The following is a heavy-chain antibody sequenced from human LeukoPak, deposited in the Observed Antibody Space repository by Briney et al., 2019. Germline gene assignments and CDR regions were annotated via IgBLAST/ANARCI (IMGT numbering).Heavy chain of an antibody. CDR2: INHSGST. CDR1: GGSFSGYY. CDR3: ARRVSYIVVVPAALYFDY. Sequence: PSETLSLTCAVYGGSFSGYYWSWIRQPPGKGLEWIGEINHSGSTNYNPSLKSRVTISVDTSKNQFSLKLSSVTAADTAVYYCARRVSYIVVVPAALYFDYWGQGTLVTVSS. J-gene: IGHJ4*02. V-gene: IGHV4-34*01. D-gene: IGHD2-2*01.